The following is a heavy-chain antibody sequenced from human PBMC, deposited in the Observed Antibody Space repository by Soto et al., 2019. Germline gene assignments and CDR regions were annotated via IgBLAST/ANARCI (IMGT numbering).Heavy chain of an antibody. CDR1: GGTFSSYT. J-gene: IGHJ6*02. CDR3: AVAGDYYYYGMDV. D-gene: IGHD6-19*01. V-gene: IGHV1-69*02. Sequence: QVQLVQSGAEVKKPGSSVKVSCKASGGTFSSYTISWVRQAPGQGLEWMGRIIPILGIANYAQKFQGRVTTTXDXCTSTADMELSSRRSEDTAVYYCAVAGDYYYYGMDVWGQGTTVTVSS. CDR2: IIPILGIA.